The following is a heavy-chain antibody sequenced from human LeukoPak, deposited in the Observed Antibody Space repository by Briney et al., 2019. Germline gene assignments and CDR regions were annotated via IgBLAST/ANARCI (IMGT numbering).Heavy chain of an antibody. CDR2: ILYDGSNK. D-gene: IGHD3-10*01. V-gene: IGHV3-30*02. CDR3: AKDRLLAYGSGSSFDY. Sequence: GGSLRLSCAASGFTSSSYGMHWVRQAPGKGLEWVGVILYDGSNKYYADSVKGRFTISRDNSKNTLYLQMNSLRAEDTAVYYCAKDRLLAYGSGSSFDYWGQGTLVTVSS. CDR1: GFTSSSYG. J-gene: IGHJ4*02.